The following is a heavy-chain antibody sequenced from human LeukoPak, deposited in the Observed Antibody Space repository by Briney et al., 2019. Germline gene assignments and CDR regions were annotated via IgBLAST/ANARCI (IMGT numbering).Heavy chain of an antibody. V-gene: IGHV4-38-2*02. CDR1: GYSISIGYY. D-gene: IGHD3-3*01. CDR2: IYLSGRT. Sequence: SETMSLTCTVSGYSISIGYYWGWIRQPPGTGLEGIWSIYLSGRTYYNPSLTSRVTIPGDTSKNQLSMKLSSVTASDTAVYYCARGGRDTSEYYGFWSGSNRLYYYYYMDVWGKGTTVTVSS. J-gene: IGHJ6*03. CDR3: ARGGRDTSEYYGFWSGSNRLYYYYYMDV.